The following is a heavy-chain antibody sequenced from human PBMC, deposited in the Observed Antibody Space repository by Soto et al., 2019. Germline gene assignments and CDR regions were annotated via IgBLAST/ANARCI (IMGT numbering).Heavy chain of an antibody. CDR1: GGSISGYY. D-gene: IGHD2-2*01. Sequence: SETLSLTCTVSGGSISGYYWSWIRQPPGKGLEWIGYMYYGGSTNYNPSLKSRVTISVDTSKSQFSLKLSSLTAADTAVYYCARKYCSTTRCYQHFDYWGQGTLVTVSS. J-gene: IGHJ4*02. CDR2: MYYGGST. V-gene: IGHV4-59*08. CDR3: ARKYCSTTRCYQHFDY.